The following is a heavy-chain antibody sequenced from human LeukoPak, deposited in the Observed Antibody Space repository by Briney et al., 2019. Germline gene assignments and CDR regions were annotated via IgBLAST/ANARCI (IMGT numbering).Heavy chain of an antibody. CDR3: AKAPFGYGSGSYLNL. D-gene: IGHD3-10*01. V-gene: IGHV3-23*01. CDR2: ISGSGGST. CDR1: GFTFSSYA. J-gene: IGHJ4*02. Sequence: GGSLRLSCAASGFTFSSYAMSWVRQAPGKGLEWVSAISGSGGSTYYADSVKGRFTISRDNSKNTLYLQMNSLRAEDTAVYYCAKAPFGYGSGSYLNLWGQGALVTISS.